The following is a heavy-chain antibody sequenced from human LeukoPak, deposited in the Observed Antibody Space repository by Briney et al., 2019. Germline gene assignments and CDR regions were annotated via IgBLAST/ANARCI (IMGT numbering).Heavy chain of an antibody. Sequence: GGSLRLSCAASGFTVSSNYMSWVRQAPGKGLEWVAVIYSGGSTYYADSVKGRFTISRDNSKNTLYLQMNSLRAEDTAVYYCARPYDSSGYWHFDYWGQGTLVTVSS. V-gene: IGHV3-66*01. J-gene: IGHJ4*02. D-gene: IGHD3-22*01. CDR1: GFTVSSNY. CDR3: ARPYDSSGYWHFDY. CDR2: IYSGGST.